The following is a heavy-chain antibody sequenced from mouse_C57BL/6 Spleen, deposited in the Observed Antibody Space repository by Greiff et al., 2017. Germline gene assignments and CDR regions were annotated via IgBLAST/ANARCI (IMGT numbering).Heavy chain of an antibody. J-gene: IGHJ4*01. CDR1: GFTFTDYY. V-gene: IGHV7-3*01. Sequence: EVHLVESGGGLVQPGGSLSLSCAASGFTFTDYYMRWVRQPPGKALEWLGFIRNKANGYTTAYSATVKGRFTISRDNSQSILYLQMNALRAKDSATYYCARYKPYYAKDYWGQGTAVTVSS. CDR2: IRNKANGYTT. CDR3: ARYKPYYAKDY.